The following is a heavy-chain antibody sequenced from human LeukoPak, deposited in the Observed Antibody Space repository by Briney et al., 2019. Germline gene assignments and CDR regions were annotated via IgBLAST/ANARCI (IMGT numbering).Heavy chain of an antibody. J-gene: IGHJ4*02. D-gene: IGHD5-24*01. V-gene: IGHV3-7*04. CDR1: GFIFSDDN. Sequence: GGSLRLSCVASGFIFSDDNMNWVRQAPGKGLEWVANIKQDGSKKSYVDSVKGRFTISRDNAKNSLYLQMNSLRAEDTAIYYCTRVGYIDEGIDYWGQGTLVTVSS. CDR2: IKQDGSKK. CDR3: TRVGYIDEGIDY.